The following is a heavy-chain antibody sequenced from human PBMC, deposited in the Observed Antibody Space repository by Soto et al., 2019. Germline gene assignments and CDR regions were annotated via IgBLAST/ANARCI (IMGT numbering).Heavy chain of an antibody. CDR2: ISYDGSNK. CDR1: GFTFSSYA. Sequence: GSLRLSCAASGFTFSSYAMHWVRQAPGKGLGWVAVISYDGSNKYYADSVKGRFTISRDNSKNTLYLQMNSLRAEDTAVYYCASGAMDYWGQGTLVTVSS. CDR3: ASGAMDY. V-gene: IGHV3-30-3*01. J-gene: IGHJ4*02. D-gene: IGHD5-18*01.